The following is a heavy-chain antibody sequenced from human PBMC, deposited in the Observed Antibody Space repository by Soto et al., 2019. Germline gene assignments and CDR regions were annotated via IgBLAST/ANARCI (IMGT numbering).Heavy chain of an antibody. CDR3: ARDGGYYDSSGYYYGWFDP. CDR1: GGIFSSYA. D-gene: IGHD3-22*01. CDR2: IIPIFGTA. J-gene: IGHJ5*02. V-gene: IGHV1-69*01. Sequence: QVQLVQSGAEVKKPGSSVKVSCKASGGIFSSYAISWVRQAPGQGLEWMGGIIPIFGTANYAQKFQGRVTITADESTSTAYMELSSLRSEDTAVYYCARDGGYYDSSGYYYGWFDPWGQGTLVTVSS.